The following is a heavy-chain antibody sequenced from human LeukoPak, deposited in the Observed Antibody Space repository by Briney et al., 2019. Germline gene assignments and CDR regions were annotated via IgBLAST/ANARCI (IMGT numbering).Heavy chain of an antibody. CDR2: IYYSGST. Sequence: SETLSLTCTVSGGSISSHYWSWIRQPPGKGLEWIGYIYYSGSTNYNPSLKSRVTISVDTSKNQFSLKLSSVTAADTAVYYCARCYYDGWFDPWGQGTLVTVSS. D-gene: IGHD3-22*01. CDR3: ARCYYDGWFDP. J-gene: IGHJ5*02. V-gene: IGHV4-59*11. CDR1: GGSISSHY.